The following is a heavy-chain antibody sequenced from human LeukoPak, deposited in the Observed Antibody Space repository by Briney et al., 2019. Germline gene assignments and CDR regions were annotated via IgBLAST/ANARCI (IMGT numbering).Heavy chain of an antibody. D-gene: IGHD1-14*01. Sequence: GGSLRLSCAASGFTFDAYWMSWVRQAPGKGLEWVANIKQGGNEKYYVESVKGRFTIYRDNAKNSLYLQMNSLRADDTAVYYCARDPLTQNYYWGKGTLVAVSS. CDR2: IKQGGNEK. J-gene: IGHJ4*02. CDR1: GFTFDAYW. CDR3: ARDPLTQNYY. V-gene: IGHV3-7*01.